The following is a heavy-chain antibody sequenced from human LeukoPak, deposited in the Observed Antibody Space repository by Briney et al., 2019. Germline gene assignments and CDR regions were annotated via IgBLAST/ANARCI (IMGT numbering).Heavy chain of an antibody. CDR3: AREAAWGQWYFDY. Sequence: PGMSLRLSSAASGFTFRSYGMHWVRQAPGKGLEWVAVVADDGNHKVYADSAKGRFTIYRDNSKNTLYLQMDSLRAEDTAVYYCAREAAWGQWYFDYWGQGTLVTVSS. V-gene: IGHV3-30*03. CDR1: GFTFRSYG. CDR2: VADDGNHK. J-gene: IGHJ4*02. D-gene: IGHD2-15*01.